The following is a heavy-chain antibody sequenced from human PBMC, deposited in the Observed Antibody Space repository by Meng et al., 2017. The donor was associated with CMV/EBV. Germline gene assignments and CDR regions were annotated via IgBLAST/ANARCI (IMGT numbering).Heavy chain of an antibody. D-gene: IGHD2/OR15-2a*01. V-gene: IGHV4-30-4*08. J-gene: IGHJ4*02. CDR1: GGSVSRRDYY. CDR3: ARTGEYPTFDY. CDR2: IYYSGDT. Sequence: QVKLQEADPGLVKPPPALALTCTVSGGSVSRRDYYWSWIRQPPGKGLEWIGYIYYSGDTYYNTSLKSRVTISVDTSKNQFSLKLSSVTAADTAVYYCARTGEYPTFDYWGQGTLVTVSS.